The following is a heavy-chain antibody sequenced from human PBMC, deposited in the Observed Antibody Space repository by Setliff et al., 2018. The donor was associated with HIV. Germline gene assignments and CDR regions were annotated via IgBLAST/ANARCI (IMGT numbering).Heavy chain of an antibody. CDR3: ARGIDNFWSGYVR. V-gene: IGHV4-59*11. D-gene: IGHD3-3*01. CDR2: IYYNGNT. J-gene: IGHJ4*02. Sequence: SETLSLTCTVSGGSISSHYWSWIRLPPGKGLEWIGTIYYNGNTNYNPSLKGRVTILVDTSKNPFSLKLSSVTPADTAVYYCARGIDNFWSGYVRWGQGTLVTAPQ. CDR1: GGSISSHY.